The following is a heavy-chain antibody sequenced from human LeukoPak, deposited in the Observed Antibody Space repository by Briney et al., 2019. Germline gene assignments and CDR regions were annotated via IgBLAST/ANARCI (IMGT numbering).Heavy chain of an antibody. CDR1: GFTFSSYA. Sequence: RAGGSLRLSCVASGFTFSSYALSWVRQAPGKGLECLSAISGSSGSTYYANSVRGRFTISRDNSKNTLYLQMNSLRGEDTAVYYCASADPDIVVVVAAPYNYYGTDVWGQGTTVTVSS. CDR3: ASADPDIVVVVAAPYNYYGTDV. CDR2: ISGSSGST. J-gene: IGHJ6*02. V-gene: IGHV3-23*01. D-gene: IGHD2-15*01.